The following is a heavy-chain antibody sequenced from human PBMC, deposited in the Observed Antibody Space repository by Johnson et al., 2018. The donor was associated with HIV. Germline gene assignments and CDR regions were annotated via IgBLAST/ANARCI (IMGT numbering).Heavy chain of an antibody. D-gene: IGHD6-13*01. Sequence: QVQLVESGGGVVQPGRSLRLSCAASGFTFSSYAMHWVRQAPGQGLEWVAVISYDGSNKYYADSVTGRFTLPRDNSKNTLYLQMNSLRAEDTAVYYCASSRRGQQLVPLAFDIRGQGTMVTVSS. CDR3: ASSRRGQQLVPLAFDI. V-gene: IGHV3-30*14. CDR1: GFTFSSYA. J-gene: IGHJ3*02. CDR2: ISYDGSNK.